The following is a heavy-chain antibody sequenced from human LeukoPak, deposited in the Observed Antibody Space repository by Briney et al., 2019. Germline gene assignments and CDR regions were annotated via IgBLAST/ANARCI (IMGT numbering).Heavy chain of an antibody. CDR2: ISSSGSTI. J-gene: IGHJ6*02. D-gene: IGHD4-11*01. V-gene: IGHV3-48*03. CDR3: ASSMTKVRRRHYYGMDV. CDR1: GFPFSSYE. Sequence: GGSLRLSCAASGFPFSSYEMNWVRQAPGEGLEWVSYISSSGSTIYYADSVKGRFTISRDNAKNLLYLQMNSLTAEDTAVYYCASSMTKVRRRHYYGMDVWGQGTTVTVSS.